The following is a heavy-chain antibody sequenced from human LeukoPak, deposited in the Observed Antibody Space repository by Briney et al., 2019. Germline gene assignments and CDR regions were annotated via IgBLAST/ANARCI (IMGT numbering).Heavy chain of an antibody. D-gene: IGHD3-10*01. CDR2: IYYSGST. V-gene: IGHV4-59*01. Sequence: KPSETLSLTCTVSGGSIRDYYWNWIRQPPGKGLEWIGYIYYSGSTNYNPSLKSRVTISVDTSKNQFSLRLSSVTAADTAMYYCARLRFGELSWFDPWGQGTLVTVSS. CDR3: ARLRFGELSWFDP. CDR1: GGSIRDYY. J-gene: IGHJ5*02.